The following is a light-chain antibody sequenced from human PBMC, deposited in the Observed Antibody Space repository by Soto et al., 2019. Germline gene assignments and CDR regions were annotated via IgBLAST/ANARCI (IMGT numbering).Light chain of an antibody. J-gene: IGKJ5*01. V-gene: IGKV1-39*01. CDR3: QQTYSTLTWK. CDR2: AAS. CDR1: QSISSY. Sequence: DIQMTQSPSSLSASVGDRVTITCRASQSISSYLNWYQQKPGKAPQLLIYAASSLQSGVPSRFSGSGSGTDFSLTISSLQPEDFATYYCQQTYSTLTWKFGQGTRLEIK.